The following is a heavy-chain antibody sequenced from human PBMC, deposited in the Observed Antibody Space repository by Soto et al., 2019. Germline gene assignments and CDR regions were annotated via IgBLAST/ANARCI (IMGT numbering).Heavy chain of an antibody. J-gene: IGHJ5*02. D-gene: IGHD2-2*01. CDR2: INHSGST. Sequence: QVQLQQRSAGLLRPSQTLSLTGAVYGGSFSGYYWSRIRQPPGKGLEWIGEINHSGSTNYNPALKSRVTISVDTSKNQCSLKLSSVTAADTAVYYCARRVVVPAAMLDWFDPWGQGTLVTVSS. CDR3: ARRVVVPAAMLDWFDP. V-gene: IGHV4-34*01. CDR1: GGSFSGYY.